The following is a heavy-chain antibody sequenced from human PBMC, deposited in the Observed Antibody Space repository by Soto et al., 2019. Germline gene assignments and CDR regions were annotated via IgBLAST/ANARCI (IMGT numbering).Heavy chain of an antibody. D-gene: IGHD3-22*01. Sequence: ASVKVSCKASGYTFTSYAMHWVRQAPGQRLEWMGWINAGNGNTKYSQKFQGRVTITRDTSASTAYMELSSLRSEDTAVYYCARDRITTGYYYYMDVWGKGTTVTVSS. CDR2: INAGNGNT. CDR3: ARDRITTGYYYYMDV. CDR1: GYTFTSYA. V-gene: IGHV1-3*01. J-gene: IGHJ6*03.